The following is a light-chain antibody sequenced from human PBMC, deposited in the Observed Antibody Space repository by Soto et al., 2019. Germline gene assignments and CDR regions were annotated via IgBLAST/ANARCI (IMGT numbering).Light chain of an antibody. CDR2: GAF. J-gene: IGKJ1*01. CDR1: QDIRTE. CDR3: LQDFKYPRT. Sequence: AIQMTQSPSSLSVSVGDRVTITCRASQDIRTELGWYQQKPGKAPRLLIYGAFSLQSGVPSRFSGSGSGTDFTLTISRLQPDDFATYYCLQDFKYPRTFGQGTKVEV. V-gene: IGKV1-6*01.